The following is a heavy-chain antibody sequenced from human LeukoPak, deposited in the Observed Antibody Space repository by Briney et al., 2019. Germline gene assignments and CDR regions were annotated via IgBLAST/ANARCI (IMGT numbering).Heavy chain of an antibody. CDR2: FDPEDGET. V-gene: IGHV1-24*01. D-gene: IGHD3-22*01. Sequence: ASVKVSCKVSGYTLTELSMHWVRQARGKGLEWMGGFDPEDGETIYAQKFQGRVTMTEDTSTDTAYMELSSLRSEDTAVYYCATDRHTYYYDSSGYLHDAFDIWGQGTMVTVSS. CDR1: GYTLTELS. CDR3: ATDRHTYYYDSSGYLHDAFDI. J-gene: IGHJ3*02.